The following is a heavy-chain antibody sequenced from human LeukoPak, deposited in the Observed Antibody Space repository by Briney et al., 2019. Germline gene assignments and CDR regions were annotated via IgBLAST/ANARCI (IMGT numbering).Heavy chain of an antibody. V-gene: IGHV3-23*01. CDR2: ISASGNTA. CDR3: AKDPRGGYSGSWYFDY. CDR1: GFTFSTYA. D-gene: IGHD5-12*01. Sequence: GGSLRLSCTASGFTFSTYAMSWVRQAPGKGLEWVSAISASGNTAYYADSLKGRFTISRDNSKDTLYLQMNSLTAEDTAVYYCAKDPRGGYSGSWYFDYWGQGSLVTVSS. J-gene: IGHJ4*02.